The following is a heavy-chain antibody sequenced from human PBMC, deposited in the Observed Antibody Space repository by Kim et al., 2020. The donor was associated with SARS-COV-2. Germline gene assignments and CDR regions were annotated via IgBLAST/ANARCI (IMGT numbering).Heavy chain of an antibody. CDR2: INSDGSST. V-gene: IGHV3-74*01. Sequence: GGSLRLSCAASGFTFSSYWMHWVRQAPGKGLVWVSRINSDGSSTSYADSVKGRFTISRDNAKNTLYLQMNSLRAEDTAVYYCARDDGGNSERFYYYYGMDVWGQGATVTVSS. CDR1: GFTFSSYW. CDR3: ARDDGGNSERFYYYYGMDV. J-gene: IGHJ6*02. D-gene: IGHD2-21*02.